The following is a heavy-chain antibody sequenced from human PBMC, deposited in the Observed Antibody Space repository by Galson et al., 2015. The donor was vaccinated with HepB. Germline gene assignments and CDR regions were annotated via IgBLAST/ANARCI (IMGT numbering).Heavy chain of an antibody. Sequence: SLRLSCAASGFTFSSYGMHWVRQAPGKGLEWVAVIWYDGSNKYYADSVKGRFTISRDNSKNTLYLQMSSLRAEDTAVYYCARDAYSGSYLGGYYFDYWGQGTLVTVSS. CDR3: ARDAYSGSYLGGYYFDY. D-gene: IGHD1-26*01. CDR2: IWYDGSNK. J-gene: IGHJ4*02. CDR1: GFTFSSYG. V-gene: IGHV3-33*01.